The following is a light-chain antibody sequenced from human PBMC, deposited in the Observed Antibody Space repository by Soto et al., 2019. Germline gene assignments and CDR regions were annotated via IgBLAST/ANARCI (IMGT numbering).Light chain of an antibody. CDR2: EVS. Sequence: QSVLTQPPSASGSPGQSVTISCTGTSSDGGGYNYVSWYQQHPGKAPKLMIYEVSKRPSGVPDRFSGSKSGNTASLTVSGLRAEDEADYYCSSYAGSNYVFGTGTKLTVL. CDR3: SSYAGSNYV. CDR1: SSDGGGYNY. V-gene: IGLV2-8*01. J-gene: IGLJ1*01.